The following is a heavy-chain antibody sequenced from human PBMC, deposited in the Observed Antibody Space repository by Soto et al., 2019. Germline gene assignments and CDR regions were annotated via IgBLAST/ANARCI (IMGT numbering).Heavy chain of an antibody. CDR1: GFTFSSYG. CDR3: AREGLLWLGELEGRYYYYGMDV. CDR2: IWYDGSNK. Sequence: QVQLVESGGGVVQPGRSLRLSCAASGFTFSSYGMHWVRQAPGKGLEWVAVIWYDGSNKYYADSVKGRFTISRDNSKNTLNRQMNSLRAEDTAVYYCAREGLLWLGELEGRYYYYGMDVWGQGTTVTVSS. D-gene: IGHD3-10*01. V-gene: IGHV3-33*01. J-gene: IGHJ6*02.